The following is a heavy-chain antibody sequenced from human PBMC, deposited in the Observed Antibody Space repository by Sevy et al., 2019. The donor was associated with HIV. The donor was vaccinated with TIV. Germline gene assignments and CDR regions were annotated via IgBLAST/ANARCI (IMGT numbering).Heavy chain of an antibody. J-gene: IGHJ4*02. CDR3: TRWNGAQSIFDY. V-gene: IGHV3-49*04. CDR1: GFTFGDYA. D-gene: IGHD1-1*01. Sequence: GGSLRLSCTASGFTFGDYAMSWVRQAPGKGLVWVAFLKSKAYGGTLDYAASVKGRFTISRDDSKSIAHLQMNDLKTEDTAIYYCTRWNGAQSIFDYWGQGALVTVSS. CDR2: LKSKAYGGTL.